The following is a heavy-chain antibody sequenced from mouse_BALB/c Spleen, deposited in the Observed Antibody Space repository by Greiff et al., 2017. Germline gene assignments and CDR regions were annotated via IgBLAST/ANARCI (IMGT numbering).Heavy chain of an antibody. CDR3: ARRDGNYFDY. D-gene: IGHD2-1*01. CDR1: GYTFTDYA. V-gene: IGHV1S137*01. CDR2: ISTYYGDA. J-gene: IGHJ2*01. Sequence: VQGVESGAELVRPGVSVKISCKGSGYTFTDYAMHWVKQSHAKSLEWIGVISTYYGDASYNQKFKGKATMTVDKSSSTAYMELARLTSEDSAIYYCARRDGNYFDYWGQGTTLTVSS.